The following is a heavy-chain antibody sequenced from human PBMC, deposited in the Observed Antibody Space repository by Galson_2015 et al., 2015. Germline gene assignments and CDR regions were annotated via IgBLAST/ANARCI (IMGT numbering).Heavy chain of an antibody. Sequence: SVKVSCKASGYTFTSYGISWVRQAPGRGLEWMGWISAYNGNTNYAQKLQGRVTMTTDTSTSTAYMELRSLRSDDTAVYYCARASGPDEGGYYYYGMDVWGQGTTVTVSS. CDR2: ISAYNGNT. CDR3: ARASGPDEGGYYYYGMDV. CDR1: GYTFTSYG. V-gene: IGHV1-18*04. J-gene: IGHJ6*02. D-gene: IGHD3-16*01.